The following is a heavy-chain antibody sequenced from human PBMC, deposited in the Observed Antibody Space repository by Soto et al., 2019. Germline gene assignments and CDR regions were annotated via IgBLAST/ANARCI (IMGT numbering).Heavy chain of an antibody. V-gene: IGHV1-24*01. Sequence: GDSWKVSFKGSGYTQTELFMDGVRQAPGKGLEWMGGFDPEDGETIYAQKFQGRVTMTEDTSTDTAYMELSSLRSEDTAVYYCATSQRAFDIWGQGTMVTVSS. CDR2: FDPEDGET. J-gene: IGHJ3*02. CDR1: GYTQTELF. D-gene: IGHD6-25*01. CDR3: ATSQRAFDI.